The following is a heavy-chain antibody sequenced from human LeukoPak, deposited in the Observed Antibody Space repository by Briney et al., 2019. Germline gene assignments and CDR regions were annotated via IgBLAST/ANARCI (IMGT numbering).Heavy chain of an antibody. J-gene: IGHJ4*02. Sequence: PKASVKVSCKASGYTFTGYYMHWVRQAPGQGLEWMGWINPNSGRTNYAQKFQGRVTMTGDTSISTAYMELTRLTSDDTAVYYCARGTYYDSSAYSGVRLFDYWGQGTLVTVSS. V-gene: IGHV1-2*02. CDR1: GYTFTGYY. CDR3: ARGTYYDSSAYSGVRLFDY. CDR2: INPNSGRT. D-gene: IGHD3-22*01.